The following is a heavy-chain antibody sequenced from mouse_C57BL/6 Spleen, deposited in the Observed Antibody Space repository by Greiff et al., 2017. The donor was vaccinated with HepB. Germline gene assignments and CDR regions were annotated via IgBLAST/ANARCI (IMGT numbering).Heavy chain of an antibody. V-gene: IGHV1-59*01. Sequence: QVQLQQPGAELVRPGTSVKLSCKASGYTFTSYWMHWVKQRPGQGLEWIGVIDPSDSYTNYNQKFKGKATLTVDKSSSTAYMQLSSLTSEDAAVYYYARPHYYGSSYFDYWGQGTTLTVSS. CDR1: GYTFTSYW. CDR3: ARPHYYGSSYFDY. D-gene: IGHD1-1*01. J-gene: IGHJ2*01. CDR2: IDPSDSYT.